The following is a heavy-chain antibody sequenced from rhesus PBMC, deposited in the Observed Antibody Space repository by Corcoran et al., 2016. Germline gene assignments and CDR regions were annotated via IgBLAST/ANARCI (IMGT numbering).Heavy chain of an antibody. Sequence: DVQLVESGGGLVKPGGSLRLSCSASGFTFADYAMSWVRQAPGTGLEWVSRISWNSGTIYYADSVKGRFTISRDNAKNSLFLQMDRLRAEDTAVYYCTREGGIAAAGVDYWGQGVLVTVSS. J-gene: IGHJ4*01. CDR1: GFTFADYA. V-gene: IGHV3-134*01. CDR2: ISWNSGTI. CDR3: TREGGIAAAGVDY. D-gene: IGHD6-25*01.